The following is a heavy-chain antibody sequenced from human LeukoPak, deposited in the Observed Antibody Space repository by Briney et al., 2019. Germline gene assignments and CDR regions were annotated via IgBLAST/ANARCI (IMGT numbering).Heavy chain of an antibody. V-gene: IGHV3-30-3*01. CDR3: ARSLWGEQLVHGWFDP. D-gene: IGHD6-6*01. CDR2: ISYDGSNK. J-gene: IGHJ5*02. Sequence: GGSLRLSCAASGFTFSSYAMHWVRQAPGKGLEWVAVISYDGSNKYYADSVKGRFTISRDNSKNTLYLQMNSLRAEDTAVYYCARSLWGEQLVHGWFDPWGQGTLVTVSS. CDR1: GFTFSSYA.